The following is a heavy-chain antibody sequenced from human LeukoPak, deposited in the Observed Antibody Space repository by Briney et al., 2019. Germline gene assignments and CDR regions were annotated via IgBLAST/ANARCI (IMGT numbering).Heavy chain of an antibody. CDR1: GASISSGYYY. Sequence: PSQTLSLTCTVSGASISSGYYYWTWIRQHPGKGLECIGYIYRNGNTHYHPSLKSRVTISLDTSENQFSLNLRSVTAADTAVYYCARGNYLNSSGYQDYWGQGTLVTVSS. J-gene: IGHJ4*02. CDR3: ARGNYLNSSGYQDY. CDR2: IYRNGNT. D-gene: IGHD3-22*01. V-gene: IGHV4-31*03.